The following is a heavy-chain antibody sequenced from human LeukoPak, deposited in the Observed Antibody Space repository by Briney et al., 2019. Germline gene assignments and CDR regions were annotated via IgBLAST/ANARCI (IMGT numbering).Heavy chain of an antibody. V-gene: IGHV3-30-3*01. J-gene: IGHJ4*02. Sequence: GGSLRLSCAASGFTFSSYAMHWVRQAPGKGLEWVAVISYDGSNKYYADSVKGRFTISRDNSKNTLYLQVNSLRAEDTAVYYCARAIVVVVAADYWGQGTLVTVSS. CDR1: GFTFSSYA. D-gene: IGHD2-15*01. CDR2: ISYDGSNK. CDR3: ARAIVVVVAADY.